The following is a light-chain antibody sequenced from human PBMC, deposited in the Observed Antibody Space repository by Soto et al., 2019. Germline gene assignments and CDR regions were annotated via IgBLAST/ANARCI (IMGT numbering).Light chain of an antibody. Sequence: QSVLTQPASVSGSPGQSITISCTGTSSDVGGYNYVSWYQQLPGKAPKLMIYEVSNRPSGVSIRFSGSKSGNTASLTISGLRAEDEADYSCNSYTRTRTPYVFGTGTKVTVL. CDR3: NSYTRTRTPYV. J-gene: IGLJ1*01. CDR1: SSDVGGYNY. V-gene: IGLV2-14*01. CDR2: EVS.